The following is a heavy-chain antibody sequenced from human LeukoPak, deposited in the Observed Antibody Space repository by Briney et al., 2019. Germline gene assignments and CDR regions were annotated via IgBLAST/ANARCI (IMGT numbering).Heavy chain of an antibody. J-gene: IGHJ5*02. CDR1: GGTFSSYA. CDR2: IIPILGIA. V-gene: IGHV1-69*04. CDR3: ARELTRGFDP. Sequence: GASVKVSCKASGGTFSSYAISWVRQAPGQGLEWMGRIIPILGIANYAQKFQGRVTITADKSTSTAYVELSSLRSEDTAVYYCARELTRGFDPWGQGTLVTVSS. D-gene: IGHD3-9*01.